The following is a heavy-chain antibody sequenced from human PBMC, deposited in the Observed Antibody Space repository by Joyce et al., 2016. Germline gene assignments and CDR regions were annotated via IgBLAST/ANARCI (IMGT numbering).Heavy chain of an antibody. CDR1: GFTFSTPS. Sequence: EVQLVESGGGLVKPGGFLRISCAASGFTFSTPSMRWFRRAPGKGLEWVSAIRSDSPYIFYADSVKGRFTVSRDNAKNSLYLQMNSLGAEDTAVFFCARGGIVYDYSMDLWGQGTTVTVSS. J-gene: IGHJ6*02. D-gene: IGHD3-22*01. CDR3: ARGGIVYDYSMDL. V-gene: IGHV3-21*02. CDR2: IRSDSPYI.